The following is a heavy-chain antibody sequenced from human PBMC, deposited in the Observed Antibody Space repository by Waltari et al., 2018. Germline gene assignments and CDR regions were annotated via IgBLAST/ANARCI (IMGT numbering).Heavy chain of an antibody. D-gene: IGHD6-13*01. CDR2: LNPSGGST. J-gene: IGHJ4*02. CDR3: ARIRYSSTWHPFDY. CDR1: GYTFTRYY. Sequence: QVQLVQSGAEVKKPGASVKVSCKASGYTFTRYYMHWVRQSPGQGLEWMGILNPSGGSTSYAQKFQGRVTMTSDTSTNTIYMELSSLISEDTAVYYCARIRYSSTWHPFDYWGQGTLVTVSS. V-gene: IGHV1-46*01.